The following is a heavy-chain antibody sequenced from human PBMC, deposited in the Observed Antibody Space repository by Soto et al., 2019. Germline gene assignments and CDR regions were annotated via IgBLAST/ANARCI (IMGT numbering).Heavy chain of an antibody. D-gene: IGHD6-13*01. J-gene: IGHJ4*02. CDR1: GFTFISYS. CDR2: ISSSSYI. CDR3: ARDGSRVNPAGYTPGY. V-gene: IGHV3-21*01. Sequence: GGSLRLSCAASGFTFISYSMNWVLQAPGKGLEWVSSISSSSYIYYADSVKGRFTISRDNAKNSLYLQMNSLRAEDTAVYYCARDGSRVNPAGYTPGYWGQGTLVTVSS.